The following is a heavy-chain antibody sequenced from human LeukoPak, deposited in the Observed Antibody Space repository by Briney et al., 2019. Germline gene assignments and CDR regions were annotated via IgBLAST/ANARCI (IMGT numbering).Heavy chain of an antibody. J-gene: IGHJ3*02. V-gene: IGHV4-59*08. CDR2: IYYSGST. D-gene: IGHD6-25*01. CDR3: ARLRLKDASDI. CDR1: GGSISSYY. Sequence: SETLSLTCTVSGGSISSYYWSWIRQPPGKGLEWIGYIYYSGSTNYNPSLKSRVTISVDTSKNQFSLKLSSVTAADTAVYYCARLRLKDASDIWGQGTMVTVSS.